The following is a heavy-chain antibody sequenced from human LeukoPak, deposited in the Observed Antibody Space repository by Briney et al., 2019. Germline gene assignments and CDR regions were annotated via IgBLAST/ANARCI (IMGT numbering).Heavy chain of an antibody. D-gene: IGHD1-26*01. V-gene: IGHV3-7*01. CDR2: MNGDGSQI. Sequence: GGSQSLSCAASGFTFSGHWMSWVRQAPAKGLEWVAHMNGDGSQIYYMDFMKGRFTISRDNAKNSLYLQMNGLRAEDTAVYYCVAWGNSGNSWGQGTMVIVSS. CDR3: VAWGNSGNS. J-gene: IGHJ3*01. CDR1: GFTFSGHW.